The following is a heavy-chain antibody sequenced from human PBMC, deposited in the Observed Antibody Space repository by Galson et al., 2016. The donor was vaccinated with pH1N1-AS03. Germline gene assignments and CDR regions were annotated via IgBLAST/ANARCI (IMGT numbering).Heavy chain of an antibody. CDR2: IHPGGDT. J-gene: IGHJ6*02. Sequence: SLRLSCAATGFTVSSGYHMSWVRQAPGKGLEWVSVIHPGGDTYNADSVKGRFTISRDNFENMVYLQMNSLRPEDTAVYYCAGDEGFANGINVGGQGTTVTVSS. CDR1: GFTVSSGY. V-gene: IGHV3-66*02. CDR3: AGDEGFANGINV. D-gene: IGHD3-3*01.